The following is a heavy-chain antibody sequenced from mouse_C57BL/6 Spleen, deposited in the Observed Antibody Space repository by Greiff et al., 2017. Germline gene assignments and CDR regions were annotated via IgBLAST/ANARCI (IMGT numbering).Heavy chain of an antibody. J-gene: IGHJ4*01. Sequence: VQLQQSGAELVRPGASVTLSCKASGYTFTDYEMHWVKQTPVHGLEWIGAIDPETGGTAYNQKFKGKAILTADKSSSTAYMELRSLTSEDSAVYYCTRRLRLRDYYAMDYWGQGTSVTVSS. CDR3: TRRLRLRDYYAMDY. CDR1: GYTFTDYE. V-gene: IGHV1-15*01. D-gene: IGHD3-2*02. CDR2: IDPETGGT.